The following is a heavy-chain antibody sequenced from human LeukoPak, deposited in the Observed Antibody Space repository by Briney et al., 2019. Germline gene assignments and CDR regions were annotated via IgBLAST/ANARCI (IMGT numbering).Heavy chain of an antibody. CDR2: ISYDGSNK. CDR1: GFTYSSYG. J-gene: IGHJ4*02. CDR3: AKGGRSGYYGSGSYIGY. D-gene: IGHD3-10*01. Sequence: PGGPLRLSCAASGFTYSSYGMHWVRQAPGKGVEWVAFISYDGSNKYYAVSEKGRFTISRDNSKNTLYLQMNSLRAEDTAVYYCAKGGRSGYYGSGSYIGYWGQGTLVTVSS. V-gene: IGHV3-30*18.